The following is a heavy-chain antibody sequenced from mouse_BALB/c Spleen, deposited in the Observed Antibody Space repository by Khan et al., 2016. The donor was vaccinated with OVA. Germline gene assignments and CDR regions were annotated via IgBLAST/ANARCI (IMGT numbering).Heavy chain of an antibody. D-gene: IGHD3-2*02. CDR3: ASAGYGGVAH. J-gene: IGHJ3*01. CDR1: GYTFTDVL. V-gene: IGHV1-77*01. CDR2: IYPGSGYI. Sequence: QVQLQQSGPELVKPGASLTMSCKASGYTFTDVLISWLKQRPGQGLEWIGEIYPGSGYIYYNATFKGKATLTSDKSSNTAFLQITSLTSEDSAVYFCASAGYGGVAHWGQGTLVTVSA.